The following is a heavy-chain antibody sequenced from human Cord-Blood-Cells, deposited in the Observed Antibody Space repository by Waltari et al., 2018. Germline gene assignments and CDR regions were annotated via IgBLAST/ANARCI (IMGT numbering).Heavy chain of an antibody. CDR3: VRGVVAATPCYFEY. D-gene: IGHD2-15*01. V-gene: IGHV1-69*01. CDR2: IIPIFGTA. CDR1: GGTFSSYP. Sequence: QAQLAQSGAEVKKPRSSVKVSCKASGGTFSSYPTRWVRQAPGQGLGWMGGIIPIFGTANYAQKFQGRVTITADESTSTAYMELSSLRSEGTAVYYCVRGVVAATPCYFEYWGQGTLVTVSS. J-gene: IGHJ4*02.